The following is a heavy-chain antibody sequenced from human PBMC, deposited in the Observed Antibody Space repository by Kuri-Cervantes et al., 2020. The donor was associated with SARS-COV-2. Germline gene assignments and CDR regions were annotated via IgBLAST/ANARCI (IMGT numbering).Heavy chain of an antibody. V-gene: IGHV3-74*01. J-gene: IGHJ4*02. Sequence: GGSLRLSCAASGFTFDDYAMHWVRQAPGEGLVWVSRINSDGSSTSYADSVKGRFTISRDNAKNMLYLQMNSLRAEDTAVYYCARVQDGSGSYYRGDYWGQGTLVTVSS. CDR2: INSDGSST. CDR3: ARVQDGSGSYYRGDY. CDR1: GFTFDDYA. D-gene: IGHD3-10*01.